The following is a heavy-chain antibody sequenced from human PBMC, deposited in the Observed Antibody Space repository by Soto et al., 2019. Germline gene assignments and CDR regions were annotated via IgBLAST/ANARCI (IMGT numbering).Heavy chain of an antibody. CDR3: VKPEGYCSSTSCPYYYYGMDV. V-gene: IGHV3-64D*06. CDR1: GFTFSSYA. CDR2: ISSNGGST. D-gene: IGHD2-2*01. Sequence: PGGSLRLSCSASGFTFSSYAMHWVRQAPGKGLEYVSAISSNGGSTYYADSVKGRFTISRDNSKNTLYLQMSSLRAEDTAVYYCVKPEGYCSSTSCPYYYYGMDVWGQGTTVTV. J-gene: IGHJ6*02.